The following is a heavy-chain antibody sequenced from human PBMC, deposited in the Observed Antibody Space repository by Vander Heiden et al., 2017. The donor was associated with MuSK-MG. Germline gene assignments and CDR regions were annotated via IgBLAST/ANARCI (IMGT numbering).Heavy chain of an antibody. D-gene: IGHD3-16*01. Sequence: QVQLVQSGAEVKKPGASVKVSCKASGYTFTGYYMHWVRQAPGQGLEWMGQINPNRGGTNYEQKFQGRVTMTRDTSISTAYMELSRLRSDDTAVYYCAMAKMEDYIWGSPNWFDPWGQGTLVTVSS. CDR3: AMAKMEDYIWGSPNWFDP. V-gene: IGHV1-2*06. CDR1: GYTFTGYY. J-gene: IGHJ5*02. CDR2: INPNRGGT.